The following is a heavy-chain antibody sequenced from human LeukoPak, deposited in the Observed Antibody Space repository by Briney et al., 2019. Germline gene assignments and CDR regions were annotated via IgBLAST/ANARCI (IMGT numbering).Heavy chain of an antibody. CDR2: IYYSGST. CDR1: GGSISSYY. CDR3: ARANPLWFGELPDWLDP. J-gene: IGHJ5*02. D-gene: IGHD3-10*01. Sequence: SETLSLTCTVSGGSISSYYWSWIRQPPGKGLEWIGYIYYSGSTNYNPSLKSRVTISVDTSKNQFSLKLSSVTAADTAVYYCARANPLWFGELPDWLDPWGQGTLVTVSS. V-gene: IGHV4-59*01.